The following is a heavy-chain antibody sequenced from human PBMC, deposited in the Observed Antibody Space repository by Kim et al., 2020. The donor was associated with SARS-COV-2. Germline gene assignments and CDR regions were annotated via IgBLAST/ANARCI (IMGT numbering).Heavy chain of an antibody. CDR3: ARGGVFIQLWTYFDY. CDR2: ISAYNGNT. V-gene: IGHV1-18*01. CDR1: GYTFTSYG. D-gene: IGHD5-18*01. J-gene: IGHJ4*02. Sequence: ASVKVSCKASGYTFTSYGISWVRQAPGQGLEWMGWISAYNGNTNYAQKLQGRVTMTTDTSTSTAYMELRSLRSDDTAVYYCARGGVFIQLWTYFDYWGQGTLVTVSS.